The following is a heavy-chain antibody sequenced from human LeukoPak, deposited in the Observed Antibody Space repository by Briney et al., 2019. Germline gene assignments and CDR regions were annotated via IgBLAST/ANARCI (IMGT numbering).Heavy chain of an antibody. D-gene: IGHD3-9*01. CDR3: ARRSRHYDILTGHPGYFDY. J-gene: IGHJ4*02. Sequence: GGSLRLYCAASGFTFSSYSMNWVRQAPGKGLEWVSSISSSSSYIYYADSVKGRFTISRDNAKNSLYLQMNSLRAEDTAVYYCARRSRHYDILTGHPGYFDYWGQGTLVTVSS. CDR2: ISSSSSYI. V-gene: IGHV3-21*01. CDR1: GFTFSSYS.